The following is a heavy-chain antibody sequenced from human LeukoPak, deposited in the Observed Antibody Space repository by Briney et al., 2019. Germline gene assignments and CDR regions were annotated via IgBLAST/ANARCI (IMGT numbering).Heavy chain of an antibody. Sequence: GASVTVSCKASGYTFTSYDINWVRQAPGHGLEWLGWMNPNSGNTGDAQKFQGRVTMTRNTSISTAYRELSSLRSEDTAVYYCARGRRMGAAGTFDPWGQGTLVTVSS. CDR1: GYTFTSYD. J-gene: IGHJ5*02. CDR3: ARGRRMGAAGTFDP. CDR2: MNPNSGNT. D-gene: IGHD6-13*01. V-gene: IGHV1-8*01.